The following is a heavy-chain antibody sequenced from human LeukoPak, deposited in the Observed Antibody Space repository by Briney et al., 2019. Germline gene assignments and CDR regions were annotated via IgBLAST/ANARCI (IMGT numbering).Heavy chain of an antibody. CDR3: ARVAYGDYYFDY. CDR1: GFTFSSYE. Sequence: GSLRLSCAASGFTFSSYEMNWVRQAPGKGLEWVSYISSSGSTIYYADSVKGRFTISRDNAKNSLYLQMNSLRAEGTAVYYCARVAYGDYYFDYWGQGTLVTVSS. D-gene: IGHD4-17*01. CDR2: ISSSGSTI. V-gene: IGHV3-48*03. J-gene: IGHJ4*02.